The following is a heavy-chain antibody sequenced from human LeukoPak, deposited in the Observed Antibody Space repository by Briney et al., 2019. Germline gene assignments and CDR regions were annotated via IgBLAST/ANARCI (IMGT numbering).Heavy chain of an antibody. Sequence: GGSLRLSCAASGFTFSNAWMTWVRQGPGKGLEWIGRIKSKTDGGTTDYAAPVKGRFTISRDDSINTLYLQMNSLQTEDTAVYYCTTSSRRGYLDFWGQGTLVTVSS. CDR3: TTSSRRGYLDF. J-gene: IGHJ4*02. D-gene: IGHD3-16*02. CDR1: GFTFSNAW. V-gene: IGHV3-15*01. CDR2: IKSKTDGGTT.